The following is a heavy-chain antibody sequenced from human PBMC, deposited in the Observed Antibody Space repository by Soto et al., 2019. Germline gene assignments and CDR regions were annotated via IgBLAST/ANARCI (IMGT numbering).Heavy chain of an antibody. Sequence: SVKVSCKVSGYTLTELSMHWVRQAPGKGLEWMGGFDPEDGETIYAQKFQGRVTMTEDTSTDTAYMELSSLRSEDTAVYYCATGNRYNWKDYYYGMDVWGQGTTVTVSS. CDR3: ATGNRYNWKDYYYGMDV. V-gene: IGHV1-24*01. CDR2: FDPEDGET. D-gene: IGHD1-20*01. J-gene: IGHJ6*02. CDR1: GYTLTELS.